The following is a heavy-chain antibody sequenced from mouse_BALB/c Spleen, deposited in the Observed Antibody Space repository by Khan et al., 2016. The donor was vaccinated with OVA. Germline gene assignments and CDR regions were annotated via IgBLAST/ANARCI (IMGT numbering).Heavy chain of an antibody. CDR1: GFSLTNYG. D-gene: IGHD2-10*01. CDR3: ARQPYYHCYIMDY. Sequence: QVQLKQSGPGLVAPSQSLSITCTISGFSLTNYGVHWVRQPPGKGLEWLVVIWSDGSTTYDSALKSRLTISKDNSKSQVFLEMDSLQTDDTAMYYCARQPYYHCYIMDYWGQGTSVTVSS. J-gene: IGHJ4*01. V-gene: IGHV2-6-1*01. CDR2: IWSDGST.